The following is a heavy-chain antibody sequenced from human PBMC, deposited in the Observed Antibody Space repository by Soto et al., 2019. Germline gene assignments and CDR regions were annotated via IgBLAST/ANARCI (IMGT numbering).Heavy chain of an antibody. V-gene: IGHV3-30*03. J-gene: IGHJ4*02. D-gene: IGHD6-19*01. Sequence: GGSLRLSCAASGFTFSSYGMHWVRQAPGKGLEWVAVISYDGSNKYYADSVKGRFTISRDNSKNTLYLQVNSLRAEDTAVYYCASWQWLVDFDYWGQGTLVTVSS. CDR1: GFTFSSYG. CDR3: ASWQWLVDFDY. CDR2: ISYDGSNK.